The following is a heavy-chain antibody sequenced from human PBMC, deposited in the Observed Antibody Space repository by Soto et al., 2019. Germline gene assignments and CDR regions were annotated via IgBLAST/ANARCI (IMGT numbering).Heavy chain of an antibody. CDR1: GGSISSYY. CDR3: ARYSYDQDYFDY. V-gene: IGHV4-59*01. CDR2: IYYSGST. D-gene: IGHD5-18*01. Sequence: QVQLQESGPGLVKPSETLSLTCTVSGGSISSYYWSWIRQPPGKGLEWIGYIYYSGSTNYNPSLRSRVTISVDTSKHQFSLKLSSVTAADTAVYYCARYSYDQDYFDYWGQGTLVTVSS. J-gene: IGHJ4*02.